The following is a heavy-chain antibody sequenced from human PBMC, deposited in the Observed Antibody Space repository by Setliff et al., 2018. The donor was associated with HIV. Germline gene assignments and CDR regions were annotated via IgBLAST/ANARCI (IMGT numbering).Heavy chain of an antibody. D-gene: IGHD3-22*01. CDR2: IKQDGSEK. CDR3: ARESYYDSSGYIRSGAFDI. V-gene: IGHV3-7*01. Sequence: GGSLRLSCAASGFTFSSYWMSWVRQAPGKGLEWVANIKQDGSEKYYVDSVKGRFTISRDNAKNSLYLQMNSLRAEDTAVYYCARESYYDSSGYIRSGAFDIWGQGTMVTVSS. J-gene: IGHJ3*02. CDR1: GFTFSSYW.